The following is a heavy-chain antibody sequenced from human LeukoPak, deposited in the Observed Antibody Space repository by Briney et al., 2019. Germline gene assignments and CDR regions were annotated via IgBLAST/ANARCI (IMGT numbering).Heavy chain of an antibody. CDR3: ARVGDYALKD. CDR2: IYYSGST. D-gene: IGHD3-16*01. Sequence: SETLSLTCTVSGGSISSYYWSWIRQPPGKGLEWIGYIYYSGSTNYNPSLKSRVTISVDTSKNQCTLKLSSVTAADTAVYYCARVGDYALKDWGQGTLVTVSS. V-gene: IGHV4-59*12. CDR1: GGSISSYY. J-gene: IGHJ4*02.